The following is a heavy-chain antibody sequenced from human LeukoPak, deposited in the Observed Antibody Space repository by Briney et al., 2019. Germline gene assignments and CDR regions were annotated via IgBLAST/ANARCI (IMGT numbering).Heavy chain of an antibody. CDR3: AKDKYSPNINNWFDP. J-gene: IGHJ5*02. Sequence: GGSLRLSCTASGFTFSSYAMSWVRQAPGKGLEWVSVISGSGGSTYYADSVKGRFAISRDNSKNTLYLQMNSLRAEDTAVYYCAKDKYSPNINNWFDPWGQGALVTVSS. D-gene: IGHD5-18*01. CDR2: ISGSGGST. V-gene: IGHV3-23*01. CDR1: GFTFSSYA.